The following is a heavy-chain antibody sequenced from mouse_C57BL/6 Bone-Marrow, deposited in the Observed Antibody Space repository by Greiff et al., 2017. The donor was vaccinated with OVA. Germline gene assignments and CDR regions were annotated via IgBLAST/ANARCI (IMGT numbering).Heavy chain of an antibody. V-gene: IGHV1-50*01. Sequence: VQLQQPGAELVKPGASVKLSCKASGYTFTSYWMQWVKQRPGQGLEWIGEIDPSDSYTNYNHKFKGKATLTVDTSSSTAYMQLSSLTSEDSAVYYFARALITTVVAKNFDVWGTGTTVTVSS. D-gene: IGHD1-1*01. CDR1: GYTFTSYW. CDR2: IDPSDSYT. J-gene: IGHJ1*03. CDR3: ARALITTVVAKNFDV.